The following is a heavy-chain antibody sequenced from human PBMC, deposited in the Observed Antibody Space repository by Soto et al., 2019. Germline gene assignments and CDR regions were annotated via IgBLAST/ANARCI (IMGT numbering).Heavy chain of an antibody. CDR1: GFIFSGYW. V-gene: IGHV3-74*01. D-gene: IGHD3-10*01. J-gene: IGHJ4*02. CDR2: INSDGSTT. Sequence: EVQLVESGGGLVQPGGSLRLSCAASGFIFSGYWMHWVRQAPGKGLVWVSRINSDGSTTSYADSVKGRFTISRDNAKNTMYLQMNSLRAEDTAVYCCARLLGGSGSFIDYWGQGTLVTVSS. CDR3: ARLLGGSGSFIDY.